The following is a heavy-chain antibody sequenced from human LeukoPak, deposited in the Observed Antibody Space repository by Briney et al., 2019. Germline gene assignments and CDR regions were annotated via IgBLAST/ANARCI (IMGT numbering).Heavy chain of an antibody. J-gene: IGHJ4*02. CDR3: ARVRYDFWSGYSDY. CDR1: GGSISSYY. D-gene: IGHD3-3*01. CDR2: IYYGGST. V-gene: IGHV4-59*01. Sequence: KPSETLSLTCTVSGGSISSYYWSWIRQPPGKGLEWIGYIYYGGSTNYNPSLKSRVTISVDTSKNQFSLKLSSVTATDTAVYYCARVRYDFWSGYSDYWGQGTLVTVSS.